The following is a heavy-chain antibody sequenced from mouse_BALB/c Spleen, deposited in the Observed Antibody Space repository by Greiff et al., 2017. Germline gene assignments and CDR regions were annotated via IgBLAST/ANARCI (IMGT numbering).Heavy chain of an antibody. Sequence: DVMLVESGGGLVKPGGSLKLSCAASGFTFSSYAMSWVRQTPEKRLEWVASISSGGSTYYPDSVKGRFTISRDNARNILYLQMSSLRSEDTAMYYCARDGNWYFDVWGAGTTVTVSS. J-gene: IGHJ1*01. CDR3: ARDGNWYFDV. CDR1: GFTFSSYA. CDR2: ISSGGST. V-gene: IGHV5-6-5*01. D-gene: IGHD2-1*01.